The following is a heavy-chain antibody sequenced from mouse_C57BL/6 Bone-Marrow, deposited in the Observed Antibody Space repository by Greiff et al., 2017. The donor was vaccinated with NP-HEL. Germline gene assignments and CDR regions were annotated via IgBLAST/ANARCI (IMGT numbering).Heavy chain of an antibody. CDR3: ARGTIYYSKGAFAY. J-gene: IGHJ3*01. Sequence: EVQLQQSGPGLVKPSQSLSLTCSVTGYSIPSGYYWNWIRQFPGNKLEWMGYISYDGSNNYNPSLKNRISITRDTSKNQFFLKLNAVTTEDTATYYCARGTIYYSKGAFAYWGQGTLVTVSA. D-gene: IGHD2-5*01. V-gene: IGHV3-6*01. CDR2: ISYDGSN. CDR1: GYSIPSGYY.